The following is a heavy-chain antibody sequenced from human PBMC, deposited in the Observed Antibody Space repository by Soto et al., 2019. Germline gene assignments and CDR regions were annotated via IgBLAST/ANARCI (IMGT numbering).Heavy chain of an antibody. D-gene: IGHD1-1*01. V-gene: IGHV4-61*01. J-gene: IGHJ4*02. CDR2: IYYSGST. CDR1: GGSVSSGSYY. CDR3: ARDRSTTGTDY. Sequence: SETLSLTCTVSGGSVSSGSYYWSWIRQPPGKGLEWIGYIYYSGSTNYDPSLKSRVTISVDTSKNQFSLKLSSVTAADTAVYYCARDRSTTGTDYWGQGTLVTVSS.